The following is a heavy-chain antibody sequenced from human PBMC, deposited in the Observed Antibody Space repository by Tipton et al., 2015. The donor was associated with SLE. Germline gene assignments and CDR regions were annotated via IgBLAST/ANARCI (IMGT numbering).Heavy chain of an antibody. CDR2: IFYSGST. CDR3: ARDRAAFVT. J-gene: IGHJ3*02. V-gene: IGHV4-59*11. D-gene: IGHD3-10*01. CDR1: GGSITSQY. Sequence: TLSLTCTVSGGSITSQYWSWIRQPPGKGLEWIGSIFYSGSTNYNPSLKSRVTISVDTSKNQFSLKLSSVTAADTAVYYCARDRAAFVTWAQGTMFPVSS.